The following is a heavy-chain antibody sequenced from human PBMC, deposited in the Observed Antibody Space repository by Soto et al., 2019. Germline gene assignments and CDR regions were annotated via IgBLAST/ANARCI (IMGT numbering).Heavy chain of an antibody. CDR3: ARHLWDSNYLDY. D-gene: IGHD1-26*01. J-gene: IGHJ4*02. V-gene: IGHV4-59*08. Sequence: SETLSLTCTVSGGCVSSYYWSWIRQPPGKGLEWIGYIYYSGSTNYNPSLKSRVTISVDTSKNQFSLKLSSVTAADTAVYYCARHLWDSNYLDYWGQGTLVTVSS. CDR2: IYYSGST. CDR1: GGCVSSYY.